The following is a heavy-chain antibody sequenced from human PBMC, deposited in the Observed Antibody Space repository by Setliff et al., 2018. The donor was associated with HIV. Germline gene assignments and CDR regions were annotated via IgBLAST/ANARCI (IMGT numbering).Heavy chain of an antibody. Sequence: ASVKVSCKPSEYSFTSYDINWVRQATGQGLEWMGWLNPNSHNTVFAQKFQGRVTMTTDTSTNTAYMELSSLRSEDTAVYYCARVGTGATEYFDYWGQGTLVTVSS. V-gene: IGHV1-8*01. D-gene: IGHD1-26*01. CDR2: LNPNSHNT. J-gene: IGHJ4*02. CDR1: EYSFTSYD. CDR3: ARVGTGATEYFDY.